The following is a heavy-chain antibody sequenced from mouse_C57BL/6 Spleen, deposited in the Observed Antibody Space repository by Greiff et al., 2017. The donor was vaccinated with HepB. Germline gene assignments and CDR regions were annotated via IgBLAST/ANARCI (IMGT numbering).Heavy chain of an antibody. CDR2: INPGSGGT. CDR1: GYAFTNYL. V-gene: IGHV1-54*01. J-gene: IGHJ4*01. CDR3: AREDYNYAMDY. Sequence: QVQLQQSGAELVRPGTSVKVSCKASGYAFTNYLIEWVKQRPGQGLEWIGVINPGSGGTNYNEKFKGKATLTADKSSSTAYMQLSSLTSEDSAVYFCAREDYNYAMDYWGQGTSFTVSS. D-gene: IGHD2-4*01.